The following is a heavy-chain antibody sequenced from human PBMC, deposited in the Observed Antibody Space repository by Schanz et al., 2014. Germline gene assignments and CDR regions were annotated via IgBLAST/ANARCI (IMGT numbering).Heavy chain of an antibody. D-gene: IGHD3-10*01. J-gene: IGHJ4*02. V-gene: IGHV3-23*01. CDR2: ISGSSENT. Sequence: EMQLLESGGGLAQPGGSLRLSCAASGFKFTDYAMTWVRQAPGKGLEWVATISGSSENTYYADSVKGRVTISRDNSRNTLFLQMRNLRADDTALYYCAKGKSKVRGIILDYWGQGTMVVVSS. CDR3: AKGKSKVRGIILDY. CDR1: GFKFTDYA.